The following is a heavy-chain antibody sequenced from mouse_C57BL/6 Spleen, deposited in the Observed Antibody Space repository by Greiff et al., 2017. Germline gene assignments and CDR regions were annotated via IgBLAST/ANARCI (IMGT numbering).Heavy chain of an antibody. V-gene: IGHV5-6*01. CDR2: ISSGGSYT. Sequence: EVMLVESGGDLVKPGGSLKLSCAASGFTFSSYGMSWVRQTPDKRLEWVATISSGGSYTYYPDSVKGRFTISRDNAKNTLYLQMSSLKSEDTAMYYCARFYYSNWGFAYWGQGTLVTVSA. D-gene: IGHD2-5*01. CDR1: GFTFSSYG. CDR3: ARFYYSNWGFAY. J-gene: IGHJ3*01.